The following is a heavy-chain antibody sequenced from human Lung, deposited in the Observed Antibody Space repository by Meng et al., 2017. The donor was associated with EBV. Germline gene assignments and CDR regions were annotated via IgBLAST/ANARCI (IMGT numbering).Heavy chain of an antibody. CDR1: GFTFSSYA. Sequence: EVQLLASGGGFVQPGGSLILSCAASGFTFSSYAMSWVRQAPGKGLEWVSTISTNSRNTYYADSVKGRFTISRDNSKNTLYLQMNSLRAEDTAVYYCAKDAGYYDSSSYYYSVVDYWGQGTLVTVSS. V-gene: IGHV3-23*01. CDR2: ISTNSRNT. CDR3: AKDAGYYDSSSYYYSVVDY. D-gene: IGHD3-22*01. J-gene: IGHJ4*02.